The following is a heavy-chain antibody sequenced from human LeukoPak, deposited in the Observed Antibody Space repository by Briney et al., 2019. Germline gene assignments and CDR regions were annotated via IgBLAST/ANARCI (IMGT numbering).Heavy chain of an antibody. CDR1: GYTFTGYH. J-gene: IGHJ4*02. Sequence: ASVKVSYKASGYTFTGYHMHWVRQAPGQGLEWMGRINPNSGDTNYAQSFQGRVTMTRDTPISTAYMELSRLRSDDTAVYYCARDYCSSTSCLFDYWGQGTLVTVSS. D-gene: IGHD2-2*01. CDR3: ARDYCSSTSCLFDY. V-gene: IGHV1-2*06. CDR2: INPNSGDT.